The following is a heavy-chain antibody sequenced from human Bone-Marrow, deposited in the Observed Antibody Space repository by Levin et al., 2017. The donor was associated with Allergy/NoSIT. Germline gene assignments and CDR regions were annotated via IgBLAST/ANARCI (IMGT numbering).Heavy chain of an antibody. D-gene: IGHD2-21*02. CDR2: TYYSGIT. Sequence: SETLSLTCTVSGGSISGYYWSWIRQPPGKGLEWIGYTYYSGITNYNPSVKSRGTISVDTSKNQFSLKLRSVTAAGAAVDYCATGVPVVTEEPFDYWGQGTLVTVSS. CDR3: ATGVPVVTEEPFDY. J-gene: IGHJ4*02. CDR1: GGSISGYY. V-gene: IGHV4-59*01.